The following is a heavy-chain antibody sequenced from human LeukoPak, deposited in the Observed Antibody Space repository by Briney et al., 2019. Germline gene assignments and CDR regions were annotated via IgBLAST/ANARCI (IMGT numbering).Heavy chain of an antibody. J-gene: IGHJ4*02. CDR2: IKSKTHGGTT. Sequence: KPGGSLRLSCAASGFIFSNAWMSWVRQAPGKGLEWVCRIKSKTHGGTTDYAAPVKGRFTISRGDSKNTLYLQMNSLKTEDTAVYYCTDIGGSTLWGQGTLVTVSS. V-gene: IGHV3-15*01. D-gene: IGHD2-15*01. CDR3: TDIGGSTL. CDR1: GFIFSNAW.